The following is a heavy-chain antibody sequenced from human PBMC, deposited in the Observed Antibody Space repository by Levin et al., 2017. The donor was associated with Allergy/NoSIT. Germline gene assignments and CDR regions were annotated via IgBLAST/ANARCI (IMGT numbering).Heavy chain of an antibody. CDR1: GCSIISTNYY. J-gene: IGHJ5*02. CDR3: ARSSSLEYFDP. D-gene: IGHD3-3*01. Sequence: ESLKISCTVSGCSIISTNYYWGWIRQPPGKGLEWIGSIYYTGSSHYNPSLKSRVTISVDTSKDHFSLNLTSGTAADTAVYFCARSSSLEYFDPWGQGTLVTVSS. V-gene: IGHV4-39*02. CDR2: IYYTGSS.